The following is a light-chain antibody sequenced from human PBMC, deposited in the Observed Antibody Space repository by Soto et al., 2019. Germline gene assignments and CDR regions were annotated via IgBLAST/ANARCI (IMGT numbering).Light chain of an antibody. CDR2: GAS. V-gene: IGKV3-20*01. CDR3: QQYGSSQIT. Sequence: EIVLTQSPGTLSLSPGERATLSCRASQSVSSSYLAWYQERPGQAPRLLIYGASSRATGFPDRFSGSRSGTDFTLTISRLEPEDFGVYYCQQYGSSQITFGQGTRLEIK. CDR1: QSVSSSY. J-gene: IGKJ5*01.